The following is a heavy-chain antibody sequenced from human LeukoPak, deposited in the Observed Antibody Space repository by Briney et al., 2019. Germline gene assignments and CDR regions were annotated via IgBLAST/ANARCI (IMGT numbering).Heavy chain of an antibody. CDR2: ISYDGSNK. V-gene: IGHV3-30*04. D-gene: IGHD3-22*01. J-gene: IGHJ4*02. Sequence: SGGSLRLSCAASGFTFSSYAMHWVRQAPGKGLEWVAVISYDGSNKYYADSVKGRFTISRDNSKNTLYLQMNSLRAEDTAVYYCARDTNFQYYYDSSGPHYYFDYWGQGTLVTVSS. CDR1: GFTFSSYA. CDR3: ARDTNFQYYYDSSGPHYYFDY.